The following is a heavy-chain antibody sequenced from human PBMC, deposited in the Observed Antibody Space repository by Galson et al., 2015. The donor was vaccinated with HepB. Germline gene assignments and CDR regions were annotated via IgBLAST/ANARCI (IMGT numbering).Heavy chain of an antibody. Sequence: SVKVSCKASGYTFTSYDINWVRQATGQGLEWMGWMNPNSGNTGYAQKFQGRVTMTRNTSIGTAYMELSSLRSEDTAVYYCASGGGYCSSTSCYAANWFDPWGQGTLVTVSS. CDR1: GYTFTSYD. CDR3: ASGGGYCSSTSCYAANWFDP. V-gene: IGHV1-8*01. CDR2: MNPNSGNT. J-gene: IGHJ5*02. D-gene: IGHD2-2*01.